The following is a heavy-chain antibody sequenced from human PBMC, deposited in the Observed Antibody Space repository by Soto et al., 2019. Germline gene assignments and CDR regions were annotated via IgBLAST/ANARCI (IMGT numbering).Heavy chain of an antibody. V-gene: IGHV1-3*01. CDR1: GYTFTSYP. CDR3: ATRGRSLCYSYGMDV. D-gene: IGHD3-10*01. CDR2: INAGNGNT. J-gene: IGHJ6*02. Sequence: QVQLVQSGAEVKKPGASVKVSCKASGYTFTSYPMHWVRQAPGQRLEWMGWINAGNGNTKYSQKFQGRVTITRDTSASTAYMELSSLRSEDTAVYYCATRGRSLCYSYGMDVWGQGTTVTVSS.